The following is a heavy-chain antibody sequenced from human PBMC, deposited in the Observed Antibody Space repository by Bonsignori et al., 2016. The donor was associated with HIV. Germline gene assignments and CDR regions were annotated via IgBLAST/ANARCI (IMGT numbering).Heavy chain of an antibody. J-gene: IGHJ4*02. D-gene: IGHD3-22*01. Sequence: WIRQPPGKGLEWVSSISSSSSNIYYAESVKGRFTISRDNAKNSLYLQMNSLRAEDTAVYYCARGESGYYYNYFDYWGQGTLVTVSS. V-gene: IGHV3-21*01. CDR2: ISSSSSNI. CDR3: ARGESGYYYNYFDY.